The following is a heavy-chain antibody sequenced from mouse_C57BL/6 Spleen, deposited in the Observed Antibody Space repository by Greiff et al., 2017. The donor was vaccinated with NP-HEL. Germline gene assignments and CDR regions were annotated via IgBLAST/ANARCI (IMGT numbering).Heavy chain of an antibody. V-gene: IGHV5-17*01. D-gene: IGHD2-10*01. Sequence: EVQRVESGGGLVKPGGSLKLSCAASGFTFSDYGMHWVRQAPEKGLEWVAYISSGSSTIYYADTVKGRFTISRDNAKNTLFLQMTSLRSEDTAMYYCARPTMTYYYAMDYWGQGTSVTVSS. CDR1: GFTFSDYG. J-gene: IGHJ4*01. CDR2: ISSGSSTI. CDR3: ARPTMTYYYAMDY.